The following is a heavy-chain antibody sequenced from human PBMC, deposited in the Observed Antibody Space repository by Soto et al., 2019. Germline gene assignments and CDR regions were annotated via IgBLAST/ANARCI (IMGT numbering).Heavy chain of an antibody. CDR3: ARARFIFSGGSCYGPFLFAI. J-gene: IGHJ3*02. D-gene: IGHD2-15*01. CDR2: TYYRSKWYN. V-gene: IGHV6-1*01. Sequence: PSQTLSLTCAISGDSVSSNSAAWNWIRQSPSRGLEWLGRTYYRSKWYNDYAVSVKSRITINPDTSKNQFSLQLNSVTPEDTAVYYFARARFIFSGGSCYGPFLFAIWAQGTMVPVSS. CDR1: GDSVSSNSAA.